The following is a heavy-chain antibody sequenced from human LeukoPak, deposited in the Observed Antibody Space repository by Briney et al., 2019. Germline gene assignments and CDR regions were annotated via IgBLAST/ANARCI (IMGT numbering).Heavy chain of an antibody. Sequence: GGSLRLSRAASGFTFDDYGMSWVRQAPGKGLEWVSGINWNGGSTGYADSVKGRFTISRDNAKNSLYLQMNSLRVEDTALYHCARVKGYGVDGWVDYWGQGTLVTVSS. D-gene: IGHD4-17*01. CDR1: GFTFDDYG. CDR3: ARVKGYGVDGWVDY. CDR2: INWNGGST. J-gene: IGHJ4*02. V-gene: IGHV3-20*01.